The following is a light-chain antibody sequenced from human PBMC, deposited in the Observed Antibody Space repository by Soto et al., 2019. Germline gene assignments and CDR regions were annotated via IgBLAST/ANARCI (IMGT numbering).Light chain of an antibody. CDR3: QQRSNWRVT. CDR1: QSVTTD. CDR2: GAS. V-gene: IGKV3-11*01. J-gene: IGKJ4*01. Sequence: EVVMTQSPAILSVFPGERAILSCRASQSVTTDLAWYQQKPGQAPRLLIYGASTRATGTPARFSGSGSGTEFTLTISSLEPEDIAVYYCQQRSNWRVTFGGGTKVDIK.